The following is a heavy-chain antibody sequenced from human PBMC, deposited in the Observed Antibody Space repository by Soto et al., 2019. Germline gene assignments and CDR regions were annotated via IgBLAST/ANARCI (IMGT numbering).Heavy chain of an antibody. V-gene: IGHV1-69*12. J-gene: IGHJ6*02. CDR1: GGTFSSYA. CDR2: IIPIFGTA. CDR3: ARDEDIVATAAHYYYYGMDV. D-gene: IGHD5-12*01. Sequence: QVQLVQSGAEVKKPGYSVKVSCKASGGTFSSYAISWVRHAPGQGLEWMGGIIPIFGTANYAQKFQGRVTITADESTSTAYMELSSLRSEDTAVYYCARDEDIVATAAHYYYYGMDVWGQVTTVTVSS.